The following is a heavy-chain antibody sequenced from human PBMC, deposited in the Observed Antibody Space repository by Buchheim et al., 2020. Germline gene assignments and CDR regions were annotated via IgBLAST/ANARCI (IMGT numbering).Heavy chain of an antibody. D-gene: IGHD3-16*02. Sequence: EVQLVESGGGLVQPGGSLRLSCAASGFTFSSYSMNWVRQAPGKGLEWVSYISSSSSTIYYADSVKGRFTISRDNAKNSLYLQMNSLRDEDTAVYYCAREYDYVWGSYRTHSYYGMDVWGQGTT. V-gene: IGHV3-48*02. CDR3: AREYDYVWGSYRTHSYYGMDV. CDR1: GFTFSSYS. J-gene: IGHJ6*02. CDR2: ISSSSSTI.